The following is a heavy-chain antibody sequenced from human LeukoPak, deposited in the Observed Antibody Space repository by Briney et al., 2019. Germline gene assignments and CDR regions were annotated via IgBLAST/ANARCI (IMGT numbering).Heavy chain of an antibody. CDR3: ARRGYYYDSRGYYYFDY. V-gene: IGHV4-59*01. CDR2: IHHSGST. D-gene: IGHD3-22*01. J-gene: IGHJ4*02. Sequence: PETLSLTCTVSGGSIRRYYWGWIRQPPGEGLEWIGDIHHSGSTDYKPSLKSRVTISVDTSKNQFSLKLSSVTAADTAVYHCARRGYYYDSRGYYYFDYWGQGTLVTVSS. CDR1: GGSIRRYY.